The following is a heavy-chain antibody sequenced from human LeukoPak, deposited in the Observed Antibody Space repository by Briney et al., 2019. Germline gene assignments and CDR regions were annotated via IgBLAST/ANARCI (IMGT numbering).Heavy chain of an antibody. Sequence: GGSLRLSCAASGFTFSSYAMSWVRQAPGKGLEWVSAISGGGGSTYYADSVKGRFTISRDDSKNTLYLQMNSLRAEDTAVYYCAKSGHSAAAGRSWFDPWGQGTLVTVSS. CDR3: AKSGHSAAAGRSWFDP. J-gene: IGHJ5*02. CDR2: ISGGGGST. V-gene: IGHV3-23*01. CDR1: GFTFSSYA. D-gene: IGHD6-13*01.